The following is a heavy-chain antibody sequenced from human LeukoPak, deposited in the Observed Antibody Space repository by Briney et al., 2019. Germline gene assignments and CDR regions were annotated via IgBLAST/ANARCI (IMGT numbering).Heavy chain of an antibody. CDR3: ARGGTRPDYYFDY. D-gene: IGHD2-2*01. Sequence: SQTLSLTCIVSGGSISNYYWSWIRQPPGKGLEWIGYIYYSGSTNYNPSLKSRVTISVDTSKNQFSLKLSSVTAADTAVYYCARGGTRPDYYFDYWGQGTLLTVSS. CDR1: GGSISNYY. CDR2: IYYSGST. V-gene: IGHV4-59*01. J-gene: IGHJ4*02.